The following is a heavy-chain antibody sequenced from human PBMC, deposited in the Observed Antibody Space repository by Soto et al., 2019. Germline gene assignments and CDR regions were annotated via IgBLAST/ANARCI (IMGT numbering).Heavy chain of an antibody. V-gene: IGHV1-3*01. D-gene: IGHD1-7*01. CDR3: ARGAPSRLTGTNAFDP. CDR1: GYTFTSYA. CDR2: INAGNGNT. J-gene: IGHJ5*02. Sequence: ASVKVFWTASGYTFTSYAMHWVRLAPGKRLEWMGWINAGNGNTKYSQKFQGRVTITRDTSASTAYMELSSLRSEDTAVYYCARGAPSRLTGTNAFDPWGQGTQVTVSS.